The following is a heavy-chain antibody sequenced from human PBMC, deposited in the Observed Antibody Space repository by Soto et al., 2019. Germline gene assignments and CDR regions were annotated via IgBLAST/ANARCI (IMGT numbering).Heavy chain of an antibody. CDR3: ARGDLGEGYYFDY. CDR1: GGSISSGGYY. CDR2: IYYSGST. Sequence: PSETLSLTCTVSGGSISSGGYYWSWIRQHPGKGLERIGYIYYSGSTYYNPSLKSRVTISVDTSKNQFSLKLSSVTAADTAVYYCARGDLGEGYYFDYWGQGTLVTVSS. V-gene: IGHV4-31*03. J-gene: IGHJ4*02. D-gene: IGHD3-16*01.